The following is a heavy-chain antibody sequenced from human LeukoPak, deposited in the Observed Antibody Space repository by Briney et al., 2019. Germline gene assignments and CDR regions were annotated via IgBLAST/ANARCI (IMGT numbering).Heavy chain of an antibody. CDR1: GYAFTNYY. Sequence: GASVKVSCKASGYAFTNYYMHWVRQAPGQGLEWMGIINSGGSGTTYAQKFQGRLTLTRDTSSTTIYMELHSLRSEDTAVYYCAREAAAGGFDYWGQGTLVTVSS. D-gene: IGHD6-13*01. CDR3: AREAAAGGFDY. CDR2: INSGGSGT. J-gene: IGHJ4*02. V-gene: IGHV1-46*01.